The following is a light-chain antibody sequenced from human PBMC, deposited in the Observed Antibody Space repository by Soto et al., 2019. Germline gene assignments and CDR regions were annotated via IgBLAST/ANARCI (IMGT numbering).Light chain of an antibody. V-gene: IGKV1-39*01. CDR1: QTITSY. Sequence: DIQMTQSPSSLSASVGDRVTITCRTSQTITSYLNWYQRKPGRAPKFLIYAASSLQTGVPSRFSGSGSGTDFTLTISSLQPEDFATYYCQQSYEIPYTFGQGTKLEIK. J-gene: IGKJ2*01. CDR2: AAS. CDR3: QQSYEIPYT.